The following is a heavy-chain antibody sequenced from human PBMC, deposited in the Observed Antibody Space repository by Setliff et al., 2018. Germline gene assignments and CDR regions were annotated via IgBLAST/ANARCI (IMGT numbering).Heavy chain of an antibody. D-gene: IGHD2-2*01. Sequence: ASVKVSCKASGYTFTGYYMHWVRQAPGQGLEWMGWINPNSGGTNYAQKFQGRVTMTRDTSISTAYMELSRLRSDDTAVYYCARGDLYCSSTSCFDFDPWGQGTLVTVSS. V-gene: IGHV1-2*02. CDR3: ARGDLYCSSTSCFDFDP. CDR1: GYTFTGYY. CDR2: INPNSGGT. J-gene: IGHJ5*02.